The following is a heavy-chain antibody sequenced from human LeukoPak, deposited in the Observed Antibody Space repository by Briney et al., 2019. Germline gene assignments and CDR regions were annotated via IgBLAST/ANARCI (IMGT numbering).Heavy chain of an antibody. CDR3: ARGFTNPYYDFWSGSDYFDY. V-gene: IGHV1-46*01. J-gene: IGHJ4*02. Sequence: ASVKVSCKASGYTFTSYYMHWVRQAPGQGLEWMGIINPSGGSTSYAQKFQGRVTMTRDTSTSTVYMELSSLRSEDTAVNYCARGFTNPYYDFWSGSDYFDYWGQGTLVTVSS. CDR1: GYTFTSYY. D-gene: IGHD3-3*01. CDR2: INPSGGST.